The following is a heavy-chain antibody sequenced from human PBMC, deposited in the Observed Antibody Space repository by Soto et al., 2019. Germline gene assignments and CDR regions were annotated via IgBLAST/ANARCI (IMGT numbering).Heavy chain of an antibody. CDR3: ARERVAAARGDFYYGMDV. V-gene: IGHV4-30-4*01. Sequence: QVQLQESGPGLVKPSQTLSLTCAVSGDPISRGAYYWNWIRQPPGKGLEWIGYIYYSGTTYYNPSLKSRIIISVDTSRNQFSLKLTSVTAADTAVYYCARERVAAARGDFYYGMDVWGQGTTVTVSS. CDR1: GDPISRGAYY. D-gene: IGHD6-13*01. CDR2: IYYSGTT. J-gene: IGHJ6*02.